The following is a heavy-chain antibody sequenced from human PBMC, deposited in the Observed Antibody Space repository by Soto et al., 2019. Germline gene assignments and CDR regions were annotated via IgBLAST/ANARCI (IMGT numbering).Heavy chain of an antibody. CDR2: INPNSGGT. CDR1: GYTFTGYY. V-gene: IGHV1-2*04. J-gene: IGHJ6*02. Sequence: GAPVKVSCKASGYTFTGYYMHWVRQAPGQGLEWMGWINPNSGGTNYAQKFQGWVTMTRDTSISTAYMELSRLRSDDTAVYYCARDHFSPLYYGMDVWGQGTTVTVSS. CDR3: ARDHFSPLYYGMDV.